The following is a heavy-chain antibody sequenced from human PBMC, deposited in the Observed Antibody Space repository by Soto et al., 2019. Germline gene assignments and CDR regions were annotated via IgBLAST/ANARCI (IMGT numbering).Heavy chain of an antibody. CDR2: ISSSSGVI. V-gene: IGHV3-48*02. Sequence: PGGSLRLSCGASGFTFNNYIINWVRQAPGKGLEWVSYISSSSGVIYYADSVKGRFTISRDNAKNSLYLQMNSLRDEDTAVYYCARETYFDYWGQGTLVTVSS. CDR3: ARETYFDY. CDR1: GFTFNNYI. J-gene: IGHJ4*02.